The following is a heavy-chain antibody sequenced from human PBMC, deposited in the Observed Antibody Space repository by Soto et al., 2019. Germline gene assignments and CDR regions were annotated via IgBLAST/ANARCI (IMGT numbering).Heavy chain of an antibody. D-gene: IGHD3-9*01. J-gene: IGHJ6*02. CDR3: ATEGAYDILTGYYNRYYYGMDV. CDR2: FDPEDGET. V-gene: IGHV1-24*01. CDR1: GYTLTELS. Sequence: ASVKVSCKVSGYTLTELSMHWVRQAPGKGLEWMGGFDPEDGETIYAQKFQGRVTMTEDTSTDTAYMELSSLRSEDTAVYYCATEGAYDILTGYYNRYYYGMDVWGQGTTVTVSS.